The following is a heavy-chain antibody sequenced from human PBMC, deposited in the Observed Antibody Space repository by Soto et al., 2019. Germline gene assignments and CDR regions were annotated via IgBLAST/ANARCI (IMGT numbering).Heavy chain of an antibody. CDR1: GFTVSNNY. V-gene: IGHV3-53*01. Sequence: EVQLVESGGGLIQPGGSLRLSCAVSGFTVSNNYMSWVRQAPGKGLEGVSVIYSGGYTAYGDSVKGRFTISRDNSKNTLYFKRKRLGADHPPFYYWAPHPGGGGYWGQGTLVTVSS. D-gene: IGHD3-10*01. CDR3: APHPGGGGY. J-gene: IGHJ4*02. CDR2: IYSGGYT.